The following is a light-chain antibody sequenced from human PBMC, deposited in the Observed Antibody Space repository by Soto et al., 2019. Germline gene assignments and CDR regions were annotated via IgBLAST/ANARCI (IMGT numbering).Light chain of an antibody. CDR1: RDISPW. V-gene: IGKV1-12*01. CDR2: SAS. J-gene: IGKJ1*01. Sequence: DIQMTQSPSSVSASVGDSVTITCQASRDISPWVAWYQQKPGKAPKXLIYSASALKRGVPSRFRVSGSGTDFAITVSSLQPEDVETYYCQQADTFPWTFGQGTKVDIK. CDR3: QQADTFPWT.